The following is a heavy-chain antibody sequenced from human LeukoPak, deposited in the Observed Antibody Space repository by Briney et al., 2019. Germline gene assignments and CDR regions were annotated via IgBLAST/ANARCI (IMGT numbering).Heavy chain of an antibody. V-gene: IGHV3-21*01. Sequence: GGSLRLSCAASGFTFSSYSMNWVRQAPGKGLEWVSSISSSSSYIYYADSVKGRFTISRDNAKNSLYLQMNSLRAEDTAVYYCASYDFWSGYYRGGYYYYMDVWGKGTTVTVSS. CDR1: GFTFSSYS. D-gene: IGHD3-3*01. CDR2: ISSSSSYI. CDR3: ASYDFWSGYYRGGYYYYMDV. J-gene: IGHJ6*03.